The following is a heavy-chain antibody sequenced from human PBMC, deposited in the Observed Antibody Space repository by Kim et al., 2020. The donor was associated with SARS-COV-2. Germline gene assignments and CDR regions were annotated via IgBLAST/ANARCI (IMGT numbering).Heavy chain of an antibody. CDR1: GFTFSSYG. V-gene: IGHV3-33*06. CDR3: AKDGARTQWYFDL. Sequence: GGSLRLSCAASGFTFSSYGMHWVRQAPGKGLEWVAVIWYDGSNKYYADSVKGRFTISRDNSKNTLYLQMNSLRAEDTAVYYCAKDGARTQWYFDLWGRGTLVTVSS. J-gene: IGHJ2*01. CDR2: IWYDGSNK.